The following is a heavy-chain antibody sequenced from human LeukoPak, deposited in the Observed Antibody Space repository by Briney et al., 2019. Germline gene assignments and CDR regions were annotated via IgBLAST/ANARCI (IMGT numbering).Heavy chain of an antibody. J-gene: IGHJ4*02. CDR2: IKQDGSEK. Sequence: GGSLRLSCAASGFTFSSYWMSWVRQAPGKGLEWVANIKQDGSEKYYVDSVKGRFTISRDNAKNSLHLQMNSLRAEDTAVYYGARGDGYGSGSSRDYWGQGTMVTVSS. CDR1: GFTFSSYW. D-gene: IGHD3-10*01. V-gene: IGHV3-7*01. CDR3: ARGDGYGSGSSRDY.